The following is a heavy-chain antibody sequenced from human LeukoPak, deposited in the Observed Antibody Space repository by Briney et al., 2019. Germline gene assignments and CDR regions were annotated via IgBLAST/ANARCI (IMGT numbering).Heavy chain of an antibody. D-gene: IGHD3-9*01. V-gene: IGHV4-34*01. CDR1: GGSFSGYY. J-gene: IGHJ4*02. Sequence: SETLSLTCAVYGGSFSGYYWSWIRQPPGKGLEWVGEINHSGSTNYNPSLKSRVTISVDTSKNQFSLKLSSVTAADTAVYYCARPQEKDILTGSLYYWGQGTLVTVSS. CDR2: INHSGST. CDR3: ARPQEKDILTGSLYY.